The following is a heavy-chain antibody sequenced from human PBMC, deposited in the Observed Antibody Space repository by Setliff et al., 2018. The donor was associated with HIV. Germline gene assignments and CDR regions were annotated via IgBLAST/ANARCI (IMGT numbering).Heavy chain of an antibody. D-gene: IGHD3-16*01. CDR2: IFGSGTT. CDR3: ARDHSKYGTGSSAYNWFDP. V-gene: IGHV4-4*07. Sequence: SETLSLTCSVSTDSISNFHWSWMRQPASKGLEWIGRIFGSGTTHYNPSLKSRVTMSIDTSKNQFSLKLNSVTAADTAVYFCARDHSKYGTGSSAYNWFDPWGLGTLVTVSS. CDR1: TDSISNFH. J-gene: IGHJ5*02.